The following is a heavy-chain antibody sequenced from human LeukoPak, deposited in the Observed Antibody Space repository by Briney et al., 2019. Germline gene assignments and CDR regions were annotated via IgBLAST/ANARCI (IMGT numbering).Heavy chain of an antibody. J-gene: IGHJ4*02. Sequence: SETLSLTCAVYGGSFSGYYWSWIRQPPGKGLEWIGEINHSGSTNYNPSLKSRVTISVDTPKNQFSLKLSSVAAADTAVYYCASYQAYYYDSSGYYEGYYFDYWGQGTLVTVSS. CDR2: INHSGST. CDR1: GGSFSGYY. CDR3: ASYQAYYYDSSGYYEGYYFDY. D-gene: IGHD3-22*01. V-gene: IGHV4-34*01.